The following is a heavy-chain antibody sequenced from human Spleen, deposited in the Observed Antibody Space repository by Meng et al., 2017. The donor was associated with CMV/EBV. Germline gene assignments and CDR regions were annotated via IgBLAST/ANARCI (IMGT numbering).Heavy chain of an antibody. Sequence: CKVSGYMFTDYFIHWVQQAPGRGLEWMGLVNPLNGETVYTEKFRGRLTITADTSTDTSYMGLRSLGSGDTAVYYCVTGYMIFGVVGGYWGQGTLVTVSS. V-gene: IGHV1-69-2*01. CDR3: VTGYMIFGVVGGY. D-gene: IGHD3/OR15-3a*01. CDR1: GYMFTDYF. J-gene: IGHJ4*02. CDR2: VNPLNGET.